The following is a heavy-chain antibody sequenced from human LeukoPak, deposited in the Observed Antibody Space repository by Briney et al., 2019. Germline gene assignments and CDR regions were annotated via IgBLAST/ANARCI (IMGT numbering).Heavy chain of an antibody. D-gene: IGHD2-21*02. V-gene: IGHV4-34*01. CDR2: INHSGST. J-gene: IGHJ4*02. CDR3: ARGGGDTGMC. Sequence: SETLSLTCAVYGGSFSGYYWSWIRQPPGKGLEWIGEINHSGSTNYNPSLKSRVTISVDTSKNQFSLKLSSVTAADTAVYYCARGGGDTGMCWGQGTLVTVSS. CDR1: GGSFSGYY.